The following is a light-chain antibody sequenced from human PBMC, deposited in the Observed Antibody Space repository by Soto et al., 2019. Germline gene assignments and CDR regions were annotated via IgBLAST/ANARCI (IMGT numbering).Light chain of an antibody. J-gene: IGLJ3*02. V-gene: IGLV1-40*01. CDR3: QYYDSSLSAWV. CDR1: SSNIGAGYD. CDR2: GDN. Sequence: QSVLTQPPSVSGAPGQRVTISCTGSSSNIGAGYDVHWYQQLPGTAPKLLIYGDNNRPSGVPDRFSGSKSGTSASLAITGLQAEDEADYCCQYYDSSLSAWVFGGGTKLTVL.